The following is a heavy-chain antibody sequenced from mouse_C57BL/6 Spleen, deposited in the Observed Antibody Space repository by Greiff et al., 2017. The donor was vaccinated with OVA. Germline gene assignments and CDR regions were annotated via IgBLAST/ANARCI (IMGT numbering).Heavy chain of an antibody. CDR2: INYDGSST. Sequence: DVHLVESEGGLVQPGSSMELSCTASGFTFSDYYMAWVRQVPEKGLEWVANINYDGSSTYYLDSLKSRFIISRDNAKNILYLQMSSLKSEDTATYYCARGGTTVVADWYFDVWGTGTTVTVSS. V-gene: IGHV5-16*01. J-gene: IGHJ1*03. CDR1: GFTFSDYY. CDR3: ARGGTTVVADWYFDV. D-gene: IGHD1-1*01.